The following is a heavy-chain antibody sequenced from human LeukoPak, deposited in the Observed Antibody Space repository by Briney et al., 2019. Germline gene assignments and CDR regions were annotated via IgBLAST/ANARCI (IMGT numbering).Heavy chain of an antibody. CDR3: ARDEVYGEQYYFDY. D-gene: IGHD4/OR15-4a*01. V-gene: IGHV3-21*01. CDR1: GFTLSAYT. J-gene: IGHJ4*02. CDR2: ISSSSTYI. Sequence: PGGSLRLSCSASGFTLSAYTMNWVRQAPGKGLEWVSSISSSSTYIYYADSVKGRFTISRDNAKNSLYLQMNSLRAEDTAVYYCARDEVYGEQYYFDYWGQGTLVTVSS.